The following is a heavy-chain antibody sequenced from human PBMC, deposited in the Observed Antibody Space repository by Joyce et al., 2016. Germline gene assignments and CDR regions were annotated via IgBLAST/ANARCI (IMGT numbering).Heavy chain of an antibody. Sequence: QVQLQESGPGLVKPSGTLSLTCTVSGYSIGSGYQWGWIRQPPGKGLEWIASSYHSCSSYYNPALKSRVALSVDTSKNHFSLTLSSVTAADTAVYFCARNPRRFDFWGQGTLVTVSA. V-gene: IGHV4-38-2*02. CDR1: GYSIGSGYQ. CDR3: ARNPRRFDF. CDR2: SYHSCSS. J-gene: IGHJ4*02.